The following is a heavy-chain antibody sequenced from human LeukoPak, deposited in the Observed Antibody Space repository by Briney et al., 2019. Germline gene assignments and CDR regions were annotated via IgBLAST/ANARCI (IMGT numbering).Heavy chain of an antibody. CDR1: GFTFSDHY. J-gene: IGHJ4*02. D-gene: IGHD1-26*01. Sequence: GGSLRLSCAASGFTFSDHYMDWVRQAPGKGLEWVGRIRIKANSYTTDYAGSVKGRFTILRDDSKNSLYLQVNSLKTEDTAVYYCVRVTRYSSTWTDWGQGTLVTVSS. CDR2: IRIKANSYTT. V-gene: IGHV3-72*01. CDR3: VRVTRYSSTWTD.